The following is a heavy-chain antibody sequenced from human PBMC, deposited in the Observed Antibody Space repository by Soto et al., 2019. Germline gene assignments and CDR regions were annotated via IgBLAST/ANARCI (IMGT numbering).Heavy chain of an antibody. CDR2: IYHSGST. Sequence: PSETLSLTCAVSGYSISSGYYWGWIRQPPGKGLEWIGSIYHSGSTYYNPSLKSRVTISVDTSKNQFSLKLSSVTAADTAVYYCAKTTYYYDSSGYIVWGRGTLVTVSS. CDR1: GYSISSGYY. V-gene: IGHV4-38-2*01. J-gene: IGHJ4*02. D-gene: IGHD3-22*01. CDR3: AKTTYYYDSSGYIV.